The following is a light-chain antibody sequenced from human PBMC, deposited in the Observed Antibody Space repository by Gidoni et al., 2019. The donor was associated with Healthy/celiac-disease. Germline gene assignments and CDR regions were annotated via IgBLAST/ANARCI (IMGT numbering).Light chain of an antibody. J-gene: IGKJ1*01. Sequence: DIVMNQSPDSLAVSLGERATINCKSSQSVLYSSNNKNYLAWYRQKPGQPPKLLIYWASTRESGVPDRFSGSGSGTDFTLTISSLQAEDVAVYYCQQYYSTPPTFGQGTKVEIK. CDR3: QQYYSTPPT. CDR2: WAS. V-gene: IGKV4-1*01. CDR1: QSVLYSSNNKNY.